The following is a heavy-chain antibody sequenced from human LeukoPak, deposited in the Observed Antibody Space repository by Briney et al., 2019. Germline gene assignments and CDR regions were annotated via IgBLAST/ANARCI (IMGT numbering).Heavy chain of an antibody. CDR3: AREGIQLWHYYFDY. D-gene: IGHD5-18*01. Sequence: GGSLRLSCAASGFTFSSYWMHWVRQAPGKGLVWVSRINSDGSSTSYADSVKGRFTISRDNAKNTLYLQMNSLRAEDTAVYYCAREGIQLWHYYFDYWGQGTLVTASS. CDR1: GFTFSSYW. V-gene: IGHV3-74*01. J-gene: IGHJ4*02. CDR2: INSDGSST.